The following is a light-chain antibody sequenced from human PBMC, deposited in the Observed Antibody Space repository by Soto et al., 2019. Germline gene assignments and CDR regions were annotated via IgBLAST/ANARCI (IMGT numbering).Light chain of an antibody. Sequence: DIQMTQSPSSVSASVGDRVTITCRASQGVSTWLAWYQQKPGKAPNLLIYTASSLQSGVPSRFSGSGSGTDFTLTINGLQPEDFAVYYCQQYSSSPITFGQGTRLEI. CDR2: TAS. CDR1: QGVSTW. V-gene: IGKV1-12*01. CDR3: QQYSSSPIT. J-gene: IGKJ5*01.